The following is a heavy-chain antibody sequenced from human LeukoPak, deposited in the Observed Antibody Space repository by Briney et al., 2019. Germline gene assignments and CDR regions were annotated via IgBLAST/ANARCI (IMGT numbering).Heavy chain of an antibody. J-gene: IGHJ6*03. V-gene: IGHV3-7*01. D-gene: IGHD6-6*01. Sequence: GGSLRLSCTVSGITFSDYWMTWVRQAPGKGLEWVANIKRDGSETYYVDSVKGRFAISRDNARESVFLQMDRLRAEDTAVYYCARIAGSSTTLRDYYYYMDAWGKGTMVTVSS. CDR2: IKRDGSET. CDR1: GITFSDYW. CDR3: ARIAGSSTTLRDYYYYMDA.